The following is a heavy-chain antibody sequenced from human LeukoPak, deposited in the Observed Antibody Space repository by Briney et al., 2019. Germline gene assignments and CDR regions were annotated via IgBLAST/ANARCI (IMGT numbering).Heavy chain of an antibody. V-gene: IGHV3-48*01. CDR2: ISSSSSTI. D-gene: IGHD6-13*01. Sequence: GGSLRLSCAASGFIFSSYSMNWVRQAPGKGLEWVSYISSSSSTIYYADSVKGRFTISRDNAKNSLYLQMNSLRAEDTAVYYCARVRSGIEDYWGQGTLVTVSS. CDR3: ARVRSGIEDY. CDR1: GFIFSSYS. J-gene: IGHJ4*02.